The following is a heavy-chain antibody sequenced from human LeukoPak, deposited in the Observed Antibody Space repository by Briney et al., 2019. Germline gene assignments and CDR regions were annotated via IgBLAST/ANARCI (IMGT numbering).Heavy chain of an antibody. CDR2: IYYSGST. J-gene: IGHJ2*01. D-gene: IGHD6-19*01. Sequence: SETLSLTCTVSGGSMSNYYWIWIRQPPGKGLEWIGHIYYSGSTNYNPSLKSRVTISVDTSKNKFSLKLSSVTAADTAVYYCARSEAVAGILWYFDLWGRGTLVTVSS. CDR3: ARSEAVAGILWYFDL. V-gene: IGHV4-59*01. CDR1: GGSMSNYY.